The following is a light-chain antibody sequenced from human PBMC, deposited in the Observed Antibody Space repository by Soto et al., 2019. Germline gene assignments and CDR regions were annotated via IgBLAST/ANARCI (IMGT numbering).Light chain of an antibody. CDR1: QSVSSN. J-gene: IGKJ1*01. Sequence: EIVMTHSPATLSVSPGERATLSCRASQSVSSNLAWYQQKPGQAPRLLIYGASTRATGIPDRFSGSGSGTEFSLTINSLQSEDFAVYYCHHYNNWWAFGQGTKVDIK. CDR2: GAS. CDR3: HHYNNWWA. V-gene: IGKV3-15*01.